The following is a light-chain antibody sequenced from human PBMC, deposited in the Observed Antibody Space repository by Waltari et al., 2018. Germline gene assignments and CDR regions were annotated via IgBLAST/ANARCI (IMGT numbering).Light chain of an antibody. CDR3: QVWDTAQGV. J-gene: IGLJ3*02. Sequence: SFVLTQPPSVSLAPGKTARITCGGNNIGSYGVHWYQQRPGQAPVLVIHYDRARPSGSPARFSGSNAGNTATLTIRRVEAGDEADYYCQVWDTAQGVFGGGTKLTVL. CDR1: NIGSYG. V-gene: IGLV3-21*01. CDR2: YDR.